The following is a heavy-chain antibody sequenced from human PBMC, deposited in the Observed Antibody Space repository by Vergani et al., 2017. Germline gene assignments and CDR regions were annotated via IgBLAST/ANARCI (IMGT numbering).Heavy chain of an antibody. CDR2: ISSDGGST. V-gene: IGHV3-23*01. CDR1: GFTFDNYA. J-gene: IGHJ4*02. CDR3: AGPQGTSAYYYGGFDY. Sequence: EVHLLESGGGLIQPGGSLRISCAASGFTFDNYAMTWVRQAPGKGLQWVSTISSDGGSTYYADSVKGRFTISRDNSKNTLSLQMNSLTAEDTAIYYCAGPQGTSAYYYGGFDYWGQGILVIVSS. D-gene: IGHD3-22*01.